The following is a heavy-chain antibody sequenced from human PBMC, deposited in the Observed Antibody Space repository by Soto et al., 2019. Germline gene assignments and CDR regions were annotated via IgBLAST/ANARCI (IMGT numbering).Heavy chain of an antibody. Sequence: QVQLQQWGAGLLKPSETLSLTCAVYGGSFSGYYWSWVRQPPGKGLEWIGEINHSGSTNYNPSLKSRVTISVDTSKIQVSRKLGSVTAADTAVYYCARGGSDYLITLPVNYNYYYYMDVLGKGTTVTVSS. CDR2: INHSGST. D-gene: IGHD3-10*01. V-gene: IGHV4-34*01. CDR1: GGSFSGYY. J-gene: IGHJ6*03. CDR3: ARGGSDYLITLPVNYNYYYYMDV.